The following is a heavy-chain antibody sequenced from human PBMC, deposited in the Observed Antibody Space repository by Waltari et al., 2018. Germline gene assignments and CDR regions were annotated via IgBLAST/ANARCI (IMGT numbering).Heavy chain of an antibody. Sequence: EVKLVESGGGLVQPGRSLRLSCAASGFTFDDYAMHWVRQAPGKGLEWVSGISWNSGSIGYADSVKGRFTISRDNAKNSLYLQMNSLRAEDTALYYCAKDGGGATWGQGTLVTVSS. CDR3: AKDGGGAT. CDR1: GFTFDDYA. D-gene: IGHD2-15*01. V-gene: IGHV3-9*01. CDR2: ISWNSGSI. J-gene: IGHJ5*02.